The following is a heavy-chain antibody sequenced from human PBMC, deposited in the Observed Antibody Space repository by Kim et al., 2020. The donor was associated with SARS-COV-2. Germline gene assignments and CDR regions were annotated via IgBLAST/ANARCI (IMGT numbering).Heavy chain of an antibody. V-gene: IGHV3-23*01. J-gene: IGHJ4*02. D-gene: IGHD2-15*01. Sequence: GGSLRLSCAASGFTFSSYAMTWVRQAPGKGLEWVSTIHGSGDDTYYADSVKGRFTISRDKSKNTLYLQMNSLRADDTAVYYCAKGIGTRWFSFEYWGQGTLVTVS. CDR2: IHGSGDDT. CDR3: AKGIGTRWFSFEY. CDR1: GFTFSSYA.